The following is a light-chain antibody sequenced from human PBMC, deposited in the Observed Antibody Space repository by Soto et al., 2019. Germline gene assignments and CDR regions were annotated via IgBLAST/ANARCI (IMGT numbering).Light chain of an antibody. Sequence: QSALTQPRSVSGSPGQSVTISCTGTSSDVGAYEFVSWYQQHPGKAPQLMIYDVTKRPSGVPDHFSGSKSGNTASLTISGLQAEYEADYYCCSYAGSYTLVFGGGTKQTVL. J-gene: IGLJ2*01. CDR3: CSYAGSYTLV. V-gene: IGLV2-11*01. CDR2: DVT. CDR1: SSDVGAYEF.